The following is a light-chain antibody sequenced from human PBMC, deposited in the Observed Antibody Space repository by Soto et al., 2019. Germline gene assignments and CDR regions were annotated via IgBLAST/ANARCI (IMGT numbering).Light chain of an antibody. CDR1: QSVNDR. Sequence: EKVMTQSPATLAVSPGERATLSCRASQSVNDRLAWYQQKPGQAPRLLIYGASTRATRIPVRFRGSGSGTEFTLTISSLQSEDAAFYYCQQYDNWPWTFGQGTKVDIK. CDR2: GAS. V-gene: IGKV3-15*01. CDR3: QQYDNWPWT. J-gene: IGKJ1*01.